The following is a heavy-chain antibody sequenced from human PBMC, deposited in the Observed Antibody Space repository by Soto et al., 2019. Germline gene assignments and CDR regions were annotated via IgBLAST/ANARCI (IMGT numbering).Heavy chain of an antibody. CDR3: ARMVNYYDSSGYQPGYYYGMDV. Sequence: SVKVSCKASGGTFSSYAISWVRQAPGQGLEWMGGIIPIFGTANYAQKFQGRVTITADESTSTAYMELSSLRSEDTAVYYCARMVNYYDSSGYQPGYYYGMDVWGQGTTVTVSS. J-gene: IGHJ6*02. D-gene: IGHD3-22*01. V-gene: IGHV1-69*13. CDR1: GGTFSSYA. CDR2: IIPIFGTA.